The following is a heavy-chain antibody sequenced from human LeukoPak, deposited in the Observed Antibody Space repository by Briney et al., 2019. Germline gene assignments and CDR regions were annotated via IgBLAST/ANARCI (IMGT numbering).Heavy chain of an antibody. V-gene: IGHV3-49*04. CDR1: GFTFGDYA. J-gene: IGHJ6*03. D-gene: IGHD2-2*01. CDR3: TREGTPLVITWPAALSFYYMDV. Sequence: GGSLRLSCITSGFTFGDYAMNWVRQAPGKGLEWVGFIRNKLNGGTAEYAASAKGRFTISRDDSKSIAYLQMNSLTTEDTAVYYCTREGTPLVITWPAALSFYYMDVWGKGTTVTVSS. CDR2: IRNKLNGGTA.